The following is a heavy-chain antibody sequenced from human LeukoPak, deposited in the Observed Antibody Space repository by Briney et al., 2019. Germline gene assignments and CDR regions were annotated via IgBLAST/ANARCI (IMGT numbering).Heavy chain of an antibody. CDR1: GGSISSGDYY. D-gene: IGHD5-12*01. Sequence: SETLSLTCTVSGGSISSGDYYWSWIRQPPGKGLEWIGYIYYSGSTYYNPSLKSRVTISVDTSKNQSSLKLSSVTAADTAVYYCARDQAYDPLNWFDPWGQGTLVTVSS. J-gene: IGHJ5*02. CDR3: ARDQAYDPLNWFDP. CDR2: IYYSGST. V-gene: IGHV4-30-4*01.